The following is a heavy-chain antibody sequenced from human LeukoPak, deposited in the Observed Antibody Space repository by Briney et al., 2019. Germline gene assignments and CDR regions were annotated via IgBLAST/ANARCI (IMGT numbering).Heavy chain of an antibody. V-gene: IGHV4-34*01. CDR2: INHSGST. CDR1: GGSFSGYY. D-gene: IGHD3-10*01. CDR3: ARDLLLWFGEPLYYFDY. J-gene: IGHJ4*02. Sequence: SETLSLTCAVYGGSFSGYYWSWIRQPPGKGLEWIGEINHSGSTNYNPSLKSRVTISVDTSKNQFSLKLGSVTAADTAVYYCARDLLLWFGEPLYYFDYWGQGTLVTVSS.